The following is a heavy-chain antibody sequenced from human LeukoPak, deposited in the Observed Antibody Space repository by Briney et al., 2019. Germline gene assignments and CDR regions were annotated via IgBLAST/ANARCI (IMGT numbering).Heavy chain of an antibody. D-gene: IGHD6-6*01. Sequence: ASVKVSCKASGGTFSSYAISWVRQAPGQGLEWMGGIIPIFGTANYAQKFQGRVTITTDESTSTAYMELSSLRSEDTAVYYCARAVLPYSSSSGGYFDYWGQGTLVTVSS. CDR3: ARAVLPYSSSSGGYFDY. CDR2: IIPIFGTA. CDR1: GGTFSSYA. V-gene: IGHV1-69*05. J-gene: IGHJ4*02.